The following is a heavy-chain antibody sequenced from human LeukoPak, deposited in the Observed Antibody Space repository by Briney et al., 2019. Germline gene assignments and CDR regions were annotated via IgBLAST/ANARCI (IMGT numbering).Heavy chain of an antibody. J-gene: IGHJ6*03. CDR1: GYTFTGYY. D-gene: IGHD3-10*01. Sequence: ASVKVSCKASGYTFTGYYMHWVGQAPGQGREWMGRINPNSGGTNYAQKFQCRVTMTRDTSISTAYMELSRLRSDDTAVYYCARDRARGIGYYYYYMDVWGKGTTVTVSS. V-gene: IGHV1-2*06. CDR2: INPNSGGT. CDR3: ARDRARGIGYYYYYMDV.